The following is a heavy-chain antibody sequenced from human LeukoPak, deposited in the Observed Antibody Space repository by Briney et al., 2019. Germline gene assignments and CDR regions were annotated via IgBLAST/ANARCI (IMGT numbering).Heavy chain of an antibody. V-gene: IGHV3-23*01. CDR1: GFTFSSYA. CDR2: VSGGGHNT. CDR3: AKDRSSWYYPFDS. Sequence: PGGSLRLSCVASGFTFSSYAMSWVRQAPGKGLEWVSVVSGGGHNTYYADSVKGRFTMSRDNSKRTVYLQMNSLRAEVTAVYYCAKDRSSWYYPFDSWGQGTLVTVSS. D-gene: IGHD3-3*01. J-gene: IGHJ4*02.